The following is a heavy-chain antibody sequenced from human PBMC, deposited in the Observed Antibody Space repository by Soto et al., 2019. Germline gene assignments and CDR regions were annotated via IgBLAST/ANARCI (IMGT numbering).Heavy chain of an antibody. Sequence: SETLSLTCGVYGGSFRNYYWIWVRQPPGKGLEWIGEVNHSGEATYNPSLQSRLTISVDTSKNQFSLKLSSVTAADTAVYYCARLSHGNYVLKSYYYGMDVWGQGTTVTVSS. D-gene: IGHD4-4*01. CDR1: GGSFRNYY. CDR2: VNHSGEA. CDR3: ARLSHGNYVLKSYYYGMDV. V-gene: IGHV4-34*01. J-gene: IGHJ6*02.